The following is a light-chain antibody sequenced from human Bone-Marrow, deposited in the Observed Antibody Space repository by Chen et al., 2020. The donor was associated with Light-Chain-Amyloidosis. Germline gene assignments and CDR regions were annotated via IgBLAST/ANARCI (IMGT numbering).Light chain of an antibody. CDR3: QVWDSSSDLRV. J-gene: IGLJ3*02. V-gene: IGLV3-21*03. CDR1: NIGSKS. Sequence: SYVLTQPPSVSVAPGKTARITCGGKNIGSKSMHWYQQKPGQAPVLVGYDDSDRPSGIPERISGSNSGNTATLTISRVEAGDEADYYCQVWDSSSDLRVFGGGTRLTVL. CDR2: DDS.